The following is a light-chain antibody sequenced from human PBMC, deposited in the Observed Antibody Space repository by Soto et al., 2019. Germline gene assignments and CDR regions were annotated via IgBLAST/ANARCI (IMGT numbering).Light chain of an antibody. J-gene: IGKJ4*01. CDR3: QQYNNWPRAT. CDR2: RTS. Sequence: ETVMTQSPATLSVSPGERATLSCRASQSISNNLAWYQQKPGQSPRLIMFRTSTRATGVPARFSGSGSGTEFNITISSLQSEDFAVYYCQQYNNWPRATVGGGTKVDSK. V-gene: IGKV3-15*01. CDR1: QSISNN.